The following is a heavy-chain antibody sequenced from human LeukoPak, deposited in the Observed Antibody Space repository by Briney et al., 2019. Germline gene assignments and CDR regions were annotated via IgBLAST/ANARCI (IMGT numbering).Heavy chain of an antibody. CDR1: GGSISSYY. CDR3: ARFGSRASEFDY. V-gene: IGHV4-59*01. CDR2: IYYTGSS. J-gene: IGHJ4*02. Sequence: SETLSLTCTVSGGSISSYYWSWIRQPPGKGLEWIGYIYYTGSSNYNPSLKSRVTISIDTSKNQFSLKLSSVTAADTAVYYCARFGSRASEFDYWGQGTLVTVSS. D-gene: IGHD3-10*01.